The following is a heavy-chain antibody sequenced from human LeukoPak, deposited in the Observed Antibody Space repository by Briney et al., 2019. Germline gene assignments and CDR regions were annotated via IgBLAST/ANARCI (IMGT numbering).Heavy chain of an antibody. CDR2: ISSDSNSI. CDR3: ARMEKFYYGSGGFSPPLMDV. D-gene: IGHD3-10*01. V-gene: IGHV3-21*01. CDR1: GLNFNSHT. J-gene: IGHJ6*02. Sequence: GGSLRLSCVASGLNFNSHTMKWVRQAPGKGLKWVSSISSDSNSIYHADSVKGRFTISRDNAKNSLYLQMNSLRAEDTAVYYCARMEKFYYGSGGFSPPLMDVWGQGTTVIVSS.